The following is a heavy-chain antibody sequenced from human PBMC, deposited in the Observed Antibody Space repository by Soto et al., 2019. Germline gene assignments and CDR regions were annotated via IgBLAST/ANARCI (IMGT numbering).Heavy chain of an antibody. CDR3: ARDMTRTVVPYFDF. CDR2: IIPISGAA. J-gene: IGHJ4*02. D-gene: IGHD1-7*01. CDR1: GGTFSNYV. Sequence: SVKVSCKASGGTFSNYVVNWVRQAPGQGLEWMGRIIPISGAANYAQKFQGRVTITADKSTSTSYMELSSLRSEDTAVYYCARDMTRTVVPYFDFWGQGTLVTVPQ. V-gene: IGHV1-69*06.